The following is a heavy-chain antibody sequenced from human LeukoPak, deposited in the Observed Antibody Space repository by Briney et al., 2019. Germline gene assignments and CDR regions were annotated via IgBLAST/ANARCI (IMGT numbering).Heavy chain of an antibody. J-gene: IGHJ4*02. CDR1: GGTFSSYA. V-gene: IGHV3-23*01. Sequence: GASVKVSCKASGGTFSSYAMSWVRQAPGKGLEWVSAISGSGGSTYYADSVKGRFTISRDNSKNTLYLQMNSLRAEDTAVYYCAKDQLLYTYFDYWGQGTLVTVSS. D-gene: IGHD2-2*02. CDR2: ISGSGGST. CDR3: AKDQLLYTYFDY.